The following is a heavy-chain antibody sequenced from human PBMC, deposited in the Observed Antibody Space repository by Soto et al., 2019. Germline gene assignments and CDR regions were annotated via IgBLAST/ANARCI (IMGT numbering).Heavy chain of an antibody. CDR3: AKDGNSGWYCSLADY. Sequence: EVQLLESGGGLVQPGGSLRLSCAASGFTFNNYAMSWVRQAPGKGLEWVSAISGSGGSTYYADSVKGRFTISRDNSKNTLYLQMNSLRAEDTAVYYCAKDGNSGWYCSLADYWGQGTLVTVSS. CDR1: GFTFNNYA. D-gene: IGHD6-19*01. V-gene: IGHV3-23*01. CDR2: ISGSGGST. J-gene: IGHJ4*02.